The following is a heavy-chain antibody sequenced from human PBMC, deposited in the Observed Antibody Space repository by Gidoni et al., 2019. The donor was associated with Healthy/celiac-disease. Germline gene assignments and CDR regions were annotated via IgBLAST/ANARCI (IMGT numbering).Heavy chain of an antibody. CDR1: GFTFSSDG. CDR3: AKAQVFVAAAGFDY. V-gene: IGHV3-23*04. CDR2: ISGSGGSK. Sequence: EVQLVEPVGGLGQPRRSLRLSCAAAGFTFSSDGLSWVRQAPGKGLEWVSGISGSGGSKYYAGTVKGRFTISRDNSKNTLYLQMNSLRAEDTAVYYCAKAQVFVAAAGFDYWGQGTLVTVSS. J-gene: IGHJ4*02. D-gene: IGHD6-13*01.